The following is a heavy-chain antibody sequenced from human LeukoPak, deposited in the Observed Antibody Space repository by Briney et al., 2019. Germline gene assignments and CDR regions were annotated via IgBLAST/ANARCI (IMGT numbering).Heavy chain of an antibody. CDR2: ISSDGTYT. V-gene: IGHV3-74*01. D-gene: IGHD4-17*01. J-gene: IGHJ3*02. Sequence: GGSLRLSCAASGFTFSSHLMHWVRQAPGKGLVWVSRISSDGTYTNYADSVRGRFTISRDNSKNTLYLQMNSLRAEDTAVYYCAKVYRDYGDYFSFDIWGQGTIATVSS. CDR1: GFTFSSHL. CDR3: AKVYRDYGDYFSFDI.